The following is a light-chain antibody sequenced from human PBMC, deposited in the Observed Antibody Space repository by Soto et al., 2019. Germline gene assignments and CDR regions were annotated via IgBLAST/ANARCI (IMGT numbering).Light chain of an antibody. CDR3: QQYNSYPLT. V-gene: IGKV1-5*01. CDR1: QSISSW. CDR2: DAS. Sequence: DIPMTQSPSTLSASVGDRVTITCRASQSISSWLAWYQQKPGKAPKLLIYDASSLESGVPSRFSGSGSGTEFPLTISSLQPDDFAPYYCQQYNSYPLTFGQGTKVEIK. J-gene: IGKJ1*01.